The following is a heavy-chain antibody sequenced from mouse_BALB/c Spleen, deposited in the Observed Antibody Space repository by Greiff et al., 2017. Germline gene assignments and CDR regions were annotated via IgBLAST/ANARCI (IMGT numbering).Heavy chain of an antibody. CDR1: GFTFSSYT. D-gene: IGHD4-1*01. V-gene: IGHV5-12-2*01. Sequence: EVKVVESGGGLVQPGGSLKLSCAASGFTFSSYTMSWVRQTPEKRLEWVAYISNGGGSTYYPDTVKGRFTISRDNAKNTLYLQMSSLKSEDTAMYYCASSPNWDVYAMDYWGQGTSVTVSS. J-gene: IGHJ4*01. CDR2: ISNGGGST. CDR3: ASSPNWDVYAMDY.